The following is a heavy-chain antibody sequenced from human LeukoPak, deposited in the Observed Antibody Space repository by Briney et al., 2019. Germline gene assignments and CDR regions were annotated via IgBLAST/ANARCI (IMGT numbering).Heavy chain of an antibody. CDR1: GGTFSSYA. V-gene: IGHV1-69*13. D-gene: IGHD3-3*01. CDR3: ARARELSNRPLEWLPELLYYMDV. Sequence: ASVKVSCKASGGTFSSYAISWVRQAPGQGLEWMGGIIPIFGTANYAQKFQGRVTITADEPTSTAYMELSSLRSEDTAVYYCARARELSNRPLEWLPELLYYMDVWGKGTTVTVSS. J-gene: IGHJ6*03. CDR2: IIPIFGTA.